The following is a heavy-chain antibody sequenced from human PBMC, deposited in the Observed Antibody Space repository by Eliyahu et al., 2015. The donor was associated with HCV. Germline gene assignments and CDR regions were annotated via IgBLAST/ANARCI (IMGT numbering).Heavy chain of an antibody. CDR1: GFTFXRXA. J-gene: IGHJ6*02. D-gene: IGHD6-13*01. CDR3: ANSAASSWYEGTYYYYYGMDV. CDR2: ISGXGGST. Sequence: EVQLLESGGGLVQPGGSLRLSCAASGFTFXRXAXSWVRQAPGXGLEWVSAISGXGGSTYYADSVKGRFTISRDNSKNTLYLQMNSLRAEDTAVYYCANSAASSWYEGTYYYYYGMDVWGQGTTVTVSS. V-gene: IGHV3-23*01.